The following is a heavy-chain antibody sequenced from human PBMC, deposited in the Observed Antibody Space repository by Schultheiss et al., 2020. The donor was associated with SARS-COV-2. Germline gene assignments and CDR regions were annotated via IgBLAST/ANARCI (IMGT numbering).Heavy chain of an antibody. Sequence: GGSLRLSCSASGFTFSSYAMHWVRQAPGKGLEYVSAISSNGGSTYYADSVKGRFTISRDNSKNTLYLQMSSLRAEDTAIYYCAKTGHYDSDNYYQTDFDHWGQGTLVTVSS. CDR3: AKTGHYDSDNYYQTDFDH. CDR2: ISSNGGST. J-gene: IGHJ4*02. D-gene: IGHD3-22*01. V-gene: IGHV3-64D*09. CDR1: GFTFSSYA.